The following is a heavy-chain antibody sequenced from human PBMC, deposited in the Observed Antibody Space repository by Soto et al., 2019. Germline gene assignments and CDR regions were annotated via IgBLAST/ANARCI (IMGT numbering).Heavy chain of an antibody. J-gene: IGHJ5*02. CDR3: VRRHVSATGIDWFDP. D-gene: IGHD6-13*01. CDR2: INAANGDT. Sequence: ASVKVSCKASGYTFTSYGINWVRQAPGQRLEWMGWINAANGDTKYSPKFQGRVTITRDTSASTAYMELSSLRSEDTAVYYCVRRHVSATGIDWFDPWGHGTLVTVSS. CDR1: GYTFTSYG. V-gene: IGHV1-3*01.